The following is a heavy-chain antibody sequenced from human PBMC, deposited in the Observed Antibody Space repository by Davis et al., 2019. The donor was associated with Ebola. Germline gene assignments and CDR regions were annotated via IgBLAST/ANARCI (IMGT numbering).Heavy chain of an antibody. V-gene: IGHV3-15*01. CDR1: GFTFRNYA. J-gene: IGHJ2*01. CDR3: TTLSTVTTMYFDL. CDR2: IKSKTDGGTT. Sequence: GESLKISCAASGFTFRNYAMNWVRQAPGKGLEWVGRIKSKTDGGTTDYAAPVKGRFAMSRDDSKNTLYLQMNSLKIEDTAVYYCTTLSTVTTMYFDLWGRGTLVTVSS. D-gene: IGHD4-17*01.